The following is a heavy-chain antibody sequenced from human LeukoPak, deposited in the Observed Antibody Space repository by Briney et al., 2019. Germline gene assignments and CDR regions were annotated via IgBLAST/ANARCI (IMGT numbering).Heavy chain of an antibody. CDR1: GFTFSSYG. CDR2: IRYDGSNK. Sequence: PGGSLRLSCAASGFTFSSYGMHWAHQAPGKGLEWVAFIRYDGSNKYYADSVKGRFTISRDNSKNTLYLQMNSLRAEDTAVYYCAKDHAYYYDSSGYYPDHWGQGTLVTVSS. V-gene: IGHV3-30*02. CDR3: AKDHAYYYDSSGYYPDH. J-gene: IGHJ4*02. D-gene: IGHD3-22*01.